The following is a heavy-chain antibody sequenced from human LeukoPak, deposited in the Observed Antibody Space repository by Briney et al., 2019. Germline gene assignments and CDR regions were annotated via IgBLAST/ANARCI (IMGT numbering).Heavy chain of an antibody. CDR3: ARGWWGTDY. CDR2: ISSSGSTI. CDR1: GFTFSSYE. J-gene: IGHJ4*02. D-gene: IGHD2-15*01. Sequence: GGSLRLSCAASGFTFSSYEMNWVRQAPGKGLEWVSYISSSGSTIYYADSVKGRLPISRDNAKNSLYLQMNSLRAEDTAVYYCARGWWGTDYWGQGTLVTVSS. V-gene: IGHV3-48*03.